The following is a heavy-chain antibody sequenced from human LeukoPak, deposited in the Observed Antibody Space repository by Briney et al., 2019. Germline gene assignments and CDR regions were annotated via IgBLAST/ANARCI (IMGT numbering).Heavy chain of an antibody. CDR1: GFTFSSYG. Sequence: HPGRSLRLSCAASGFTFSSYGMHWVRQAPGKGLEWVAVISYDGSNKYYVDSVKGRFTISRDNSKNTLYLQMNSLRAEDTAVYYCAKEHQAKLYYYYGMDVWGQGTTVTVSS. V-gene: IGHV3-30*18. D-gene: IGHD1-26*01. J-gene: IGHJ6*02. CDR2: ISYDGSNK. CDR3: AKEHQAKLYYYYGMDV.